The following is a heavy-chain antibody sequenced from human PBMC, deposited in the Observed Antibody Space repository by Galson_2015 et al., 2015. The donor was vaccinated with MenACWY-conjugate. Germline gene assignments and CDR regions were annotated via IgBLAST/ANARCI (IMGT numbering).Heavy chain of an antibody. J-gene: IGHJ4*02. D-gene: IGHD4-17*01. CDR2: IDSSGSDI. V-gene: IGHV3-21*01. CDR1: GFIFSSYS. CDR3: ARGIGDYVGGYGDC. Sequence: SLRLSCAASGFIFSSYSMNWVRQAPGKGLEWVSSIDSSGSDIYYGDSVKGRFTISRDNAKNSVFLQMNSLRAEDTAVYYCARGIGDYVGGYGDCWGQGPLVTVSS.